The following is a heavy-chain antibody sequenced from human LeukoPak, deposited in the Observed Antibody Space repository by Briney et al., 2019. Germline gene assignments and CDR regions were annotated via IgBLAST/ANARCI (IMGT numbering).Heavy chain of an antibody. J-gene: IGHJ6*03. D-gene: IGHD5-12*01. Sequence: GGSLRLSCAASGFTFSSYAMSWVRQAPGKGLEWVSAISGSGGSTYYAGSVKGRFTISGDNSKNTLYLQMNSLRAEDTAVYYCAKEASGYVGYYMDVWGKGTTVTVSS. CDR3: AKEASGYVGYYMDV. CDR2: ISGSGGST. CDR1: GFTFSSYA. V-gene: IGHV3-23*01.